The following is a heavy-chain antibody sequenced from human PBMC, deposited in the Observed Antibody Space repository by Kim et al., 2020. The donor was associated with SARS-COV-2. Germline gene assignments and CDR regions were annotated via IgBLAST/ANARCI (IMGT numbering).Heavy chain of an antibody. CDR3: ARERGGIFEF. CDR2: INAETGSI. J-gene: IGHJ4*02. CDR1: RYPFKSHL. D-gene: IGHD3-16*01. V-gene: IGHV1-3*01. Sequence: ASVKVSCKSSRYPFKSHLIHWLRQAPGQRPEWMAWINAETGSIYSSRDFRARLTVTYDTSATTTYMELTGLVTGDTALYLCARERGGIFEFWGQGTLVTVSS.